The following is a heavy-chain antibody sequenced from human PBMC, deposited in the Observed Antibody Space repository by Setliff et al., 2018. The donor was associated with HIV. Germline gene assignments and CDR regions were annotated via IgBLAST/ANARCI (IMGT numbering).Heavy chain of an antibody. D-gene: IGHD2-15*01. J-gene: IGHJ4*02. V-gene: IGHV3-11*01. CDR2: ISSSGGTT. Sequence: NISSYYWGWIRQAPGKGLEWVSSISSSGGTTYFADSVKGRFTISRDNAKNSLYLQMNSLRAEDTAVYYCARVMEDCINGNCYVFDYWGQGTLVTVSS. CDR1: NISSYY. CDR3: ARVMEDCINGNCYVFDY.